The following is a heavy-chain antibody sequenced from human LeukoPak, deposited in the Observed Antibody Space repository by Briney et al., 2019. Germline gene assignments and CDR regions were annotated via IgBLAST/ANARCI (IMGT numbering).Heavy chain of an antibody. V-gene: IGHV1-69*04. D-gene: IGHD3-10*01. CDR1: GGTFSSYT. CDR3: AREYGSGSYYYYYGMDV. Sequence: SVKVSCKASGGTFSSYTISWVRQAPGQGLEWMGRIIPILGIANYAQKFQGRVTITADKSTSTAYMGLSSLRSEDTAVYYCAREYGSGSYYYYYGMDVWGQGTTVTVSS. J-gene: IGHJ6*02. CDR2: IIPILGIA.